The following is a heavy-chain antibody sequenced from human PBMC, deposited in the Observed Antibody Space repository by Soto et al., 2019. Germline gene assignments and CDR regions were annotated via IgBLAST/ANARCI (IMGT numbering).Heavy chain of an antibody. D-gene: IGHD3-9*01. J-gene: IGHJ6*02. CDR1: GYNFPSYR. CDR2: IYPGDSDT. Sequence: GESPKISCKGSGYNFPSYRIGWVRQIPGKGLEWMGTIYPGDSDTRYSPSFQGQVTNSADKSISTAYLQGSSLKASDTAMYYCARQSQITGILTEHDMDVWGQGRTVNVSS. V-gene: IGHV5-51*01. CDR3: ARQSQITGILTEHDMDV.